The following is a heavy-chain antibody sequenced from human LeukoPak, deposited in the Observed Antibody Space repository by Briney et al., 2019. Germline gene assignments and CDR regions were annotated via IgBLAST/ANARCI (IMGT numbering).Heavy chain of an antibody. J-gene: IGHJ3*02. CDR3: ARVNLYRSDSDYNDAFDI. V-gene: IGHV3-13*04. CDR1: GFTFSNYD. CDR2: IGVGGDT. D-gene: IGHD4-11*01. Sequence: GGSLRLSCAASGFTFSNYDMHWVRQATGKGLEYVSAIGVGGDTYYSGSVKGRFTISRENAENSLYLQLNNLRVEDTAVYYCARVNLYRSDSDYNDAFDIWGQGTMVTVSS.